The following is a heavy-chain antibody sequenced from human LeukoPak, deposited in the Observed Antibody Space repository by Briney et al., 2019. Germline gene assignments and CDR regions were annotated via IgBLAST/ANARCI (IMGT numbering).Heavy chain of an antibody. CDR3: ARAPMYYYGSGSYYDY. Sequence: ASVKVSCKASGYTFSSYAMNWVRQAPGQGLEWMGWISAYNGNTNYAQKLQGRVTTTTDTSTSTAYMELRSLRSDDTAVYYCARAPMYYYGSGSYYDYWGQGTLVTVSS. V-gene: IGHV1-18*01. D-gene: IGHD3-10*01. CDR1: GYTFSSYA. J-gene: IGHJ4*02. CDR2: ISAYNGNT.